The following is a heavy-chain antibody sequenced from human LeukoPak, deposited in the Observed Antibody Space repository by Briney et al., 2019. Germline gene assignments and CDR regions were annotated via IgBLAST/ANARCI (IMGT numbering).Heavy chain of an antibody. J-gene: IGHJ4*02. V-gene: IGHV1-18*01. CDR3: AKDIHGSGSHDYFDS. CDR2: ISAYNGNT. CDR1: GYTFTSYG. D-gene: IGHD3-10*01. Sequence: ASVKVSCKASGYTFTSYGISWVRQAPGQGLEWMGWISAYNGNTNYAQKLQGRVTMTTDTSTSTAYMELRSLRAEDTALYYCAKDIHGSGSHDYFDSWGQGTLVTVSS.